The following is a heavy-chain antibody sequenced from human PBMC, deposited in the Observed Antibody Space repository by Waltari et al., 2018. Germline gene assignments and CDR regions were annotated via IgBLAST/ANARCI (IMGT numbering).Heavy chain of an antibody. J-gene: IGHJ4*02. CDR1: GFAFRIYA. D-gene: IGHD1-26*01. CDR2: ISGSGDRT. Sequence: EVQLLESGGGLVQPGGSLRRSCAASGFAFRIYAMSWVRQAPGKGLDWVSAISGSGDRTYYADSVKGRFTISRDNSKNTLYLQMNSLRAEDTAIYYCAKSRGSYSLDYWGQGTLVTVSS. CDR3: AKSRGSYSLDY. V-gene: IGHV3-23*01.